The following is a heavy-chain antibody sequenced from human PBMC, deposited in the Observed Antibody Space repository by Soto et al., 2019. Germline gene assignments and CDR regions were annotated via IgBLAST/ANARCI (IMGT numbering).Heavy chain of an antibody. CDR3: AGGGAYCGGACSSYCYYYGMGV. Sequence: GASVKVSFKASGGTFSSDAISWVRQAPGQVLECIGGIIPIFGTANYAQRFQGRVTITADESTSTDYMELSSLRSEDTAVYYCAGGGAYCGGACSSYCYYYGMGVWGQWATVTVSS. CDR2: IIPIFGTA. D-gene: IGHD2-21*02. CDR1: GGTFSSDA. V-gene: IGHV1-69*13. J-gene: IGHJ6*02.